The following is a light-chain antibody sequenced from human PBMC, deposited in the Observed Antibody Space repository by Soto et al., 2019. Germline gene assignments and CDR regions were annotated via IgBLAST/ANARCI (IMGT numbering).Light chain of an antibody. V-gene: IGKV1-39*01. CDR2: AAS. Sequence: DIQMTQSPSTLSGSVGDRVTITCRASQSISSYLNWYQQKPGKAPKLLIYAASSLQSGVPSRFSGSGSGTDFTLTISSLQPEDFATYYCQQYDSSPLTFGGGTKVDIK. CDR1: QSISSY. J-gene: IGKJ4*01. CDR3: QQYDSSPLT.